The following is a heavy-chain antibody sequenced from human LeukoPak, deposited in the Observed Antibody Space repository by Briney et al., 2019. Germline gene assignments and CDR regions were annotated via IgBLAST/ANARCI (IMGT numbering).Heavy chain of an antibody. D-gene: IGHD2-21*02. J-gene: IGHJ4*02. CDR2: IYYSGST. CDR3: ARDRAAYCGGDCYSPQYYFDY. V-gene: IGHV4-39*07. Sequence: SETLSLTCTVSGGSISSSSYYWGWIRQPPGKGLEWIGSIYYSGSTYYNPSLKSRVTISVDTSKNQFSLKLSSVTAADTAVYYCARDRAAYCGGDCYSPQYYFDYWGQGTLVTVSS. CDR1: GGSISSSSYY.